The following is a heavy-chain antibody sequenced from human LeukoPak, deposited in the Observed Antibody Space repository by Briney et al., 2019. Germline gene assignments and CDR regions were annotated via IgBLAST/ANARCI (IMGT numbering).Heavy chain of an antibody. J-gene: IGHJ4*02. CDR3: ARDRYYYDSSGYIRGISFDY. Sequence: GASVKVSCKASGYTFISYYMHWVRRAPGQGLEWMGIINPSGGSTSYAQKFQGRVTMTRDTSTSTVYMELSSLRSEDTAVYYCARDRYYYDSSGYIRGISFDYWGQGTLVTVSS. CDR1: GYTFISYY. D-gene: IGHD3-22*01. V-gene: IGHV1-46*01. CDR2: INPSGGST.